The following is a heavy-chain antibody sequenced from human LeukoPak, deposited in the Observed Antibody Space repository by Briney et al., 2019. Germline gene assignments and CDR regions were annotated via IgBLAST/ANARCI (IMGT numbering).Heavy chain of an antibody. CDR1: GFTFSNYA. D-gene: IGHD3-22*01. V-gene: IGHV3-30*02. CDR3: ARAIRGSGYSLLFDY. CDR2: IRYDGSNK. Sequence: SGGSLRLSCAASGFTFSNYAVHWVRQAPAKGLEWVAFIRYDGSNKYYADSVKGRFTISRDNSKNTLYLQMNSLRAEDAAVYYCARAIRGSGYSLLFDYWGQGTLVTVSS. J-gene: IGHJ4*02.